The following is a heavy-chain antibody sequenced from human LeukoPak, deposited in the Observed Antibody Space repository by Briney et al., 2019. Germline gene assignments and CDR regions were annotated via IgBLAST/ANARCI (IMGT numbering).Heavy chain of an antibody. CDR2: IRQDGGEK. D-gene: IGHD6-13*01. Sequence: GGSLRLSCAVSGFTFTDYWMNWVRQAPGKGLEWVASIRQDGGEKSYVDSVKGRFTISRDNTKSSLYLRINSLRAEDTAVYYCARDGTAAGLYFDLWGQGTLVTVS. J-gene: IGHJ4*01. CDR1: GFTFTDYW. V-gene: IGHV3-7*01. CDR3: ARDGTAAGLYFDL.